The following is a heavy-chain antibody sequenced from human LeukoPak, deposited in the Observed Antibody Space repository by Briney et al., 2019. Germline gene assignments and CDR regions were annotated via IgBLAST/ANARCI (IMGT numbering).Heavy chain of an antibody. J-gene: IGHJ6*03. D-gene: IGHD3-3*01. CDR2: ISGSGGIT. CDR3: ARTPSGYDFWSGYENYYYYMDV. V-gene: IGHV3-23*01. CDR1: GFTFSSYA. Sequence: GGSLRLSCAASGFTFSSYAMSWVRQAPGKGLEWVSAISGSGGITYYADSVKGRFTISRDNSKNTLYLQMNSLRAEDTAVYYCARTPSGYDFWSGYENYYYYMDVWGKGTTVTVSS.